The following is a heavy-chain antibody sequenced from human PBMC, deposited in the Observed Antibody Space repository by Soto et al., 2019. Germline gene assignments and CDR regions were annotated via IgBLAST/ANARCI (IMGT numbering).Heavy chain of an antibody. Sequence: QVQLQESGPGLVKPSETLSLTCTVSGGSISSYYWSWIRQPAGKGLEWIGRIYTSGSTNYNPSLMSRVTMSVDTSKNQFSLKLSSVTAADTAVYYCARELTIFGVVKFDYWGQGTLVTVSS. D-gene: IGHD3-3*01. V-gene: IGHV4-4*07. CDR1: GGSISSYY. CDR2: IYTSGST. CDR3: ARELTIFGVVKFDY. J-gene: IGHJ4*02.